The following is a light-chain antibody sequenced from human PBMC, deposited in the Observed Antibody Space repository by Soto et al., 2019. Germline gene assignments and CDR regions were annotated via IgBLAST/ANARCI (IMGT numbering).Light chain of an antibody. Sequence: EIVLTQSPGTLSLSPGERATLSCRASQSVSNNYLAWYQQKPGQAPRLLIYGASNRATGIPDRFSGSGSGTDFTLTISRLEPEDFAVYYCQQYETSPYTFGQGTKLEIK. J-gene: IGKJ2*01. V-gene: IGKV3-20*01. CDR3: QQYETSPYT. CDR2: GAS. CDR1: QSVSNNY.